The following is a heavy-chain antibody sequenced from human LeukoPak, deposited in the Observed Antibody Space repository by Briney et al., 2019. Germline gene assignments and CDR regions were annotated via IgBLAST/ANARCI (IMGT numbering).Heavy chain of an antibody. J-gene: IGHJ5*02. CDR3: ATNILVRDIINWFDP. CDR2: IKPNSGGT. D-gene: IGHD3-10*01. Sequence: ASVKVSCEASGGTFSSYAISWVRQAPGQGLEWMGWIKPNSGGTRSAQKFQGRVTMTRDTSISTAYMELSSLRYDDTAVYYCATNILVRDIINWFDPWGQGTLVTVSS. V-gene: IGHV1-2*02. CDR1: GGTFSSYA.